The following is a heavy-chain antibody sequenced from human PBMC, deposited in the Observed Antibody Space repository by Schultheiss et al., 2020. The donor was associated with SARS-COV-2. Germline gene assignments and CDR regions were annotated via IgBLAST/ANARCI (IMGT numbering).Heavy chain of an antibody. CDR3: GRDRSFASGSDNGPLYY. CDR1: GFTFSNYG. Sequence: GGSLRLSCAASGFTFSNYGMYWVRQAPGKGLEWVAFIWFDGNTKYYGDSVKGRFNISRDNSKNTLYLQMNSLGVDDTAVYYCGRDRSFASGSDNGPLYYWGQGTLVTVSS. CDR2: IWFDGNTK. V-gene: IGHV3-33*01. D-gene: IGHD1-26*01. J-gene: IGHJ4*02.